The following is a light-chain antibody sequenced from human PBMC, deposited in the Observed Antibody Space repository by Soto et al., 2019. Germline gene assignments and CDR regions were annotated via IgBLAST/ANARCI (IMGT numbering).Light chain of an antibody. CDR1: QSVSSY. Sequence: IVLTQSPATLSLSPGERATLSCRASQSVSSYLAWYQQKPGQAHRVLIYDASSRATGIPARFSGSGSGTDFTLTISSXEPEDFAVYHCQQRSNWPWTFGQGTKVDIK. CDR2: DAS. CDR3: QQRSNWPWT. J-gene: IGKJ1*01. V-gene: IGKV3-11*01.